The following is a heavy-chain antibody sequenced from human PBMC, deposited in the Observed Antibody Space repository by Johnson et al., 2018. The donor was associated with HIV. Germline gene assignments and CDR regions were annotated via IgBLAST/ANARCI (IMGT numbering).Heavy chain of an antibody. CDR1: GFTFSDYG. CDR2: IHYDGTNK. D-gene: IGHD3-22*01. Sequence: QEKLVESGGGVVRPGGSLRLSCAASGFTFSDYGMHWVRQAPGKGLEWVSFIHYDGTNKYSPDSVKGRFTISRDNSKNTVYLQMNRLRPEDTAVYYCAKIRRAYYEDAFDIWGQGTMVTVSS. CDR3: AKIRRAYYEDAFDI. V-gene: IGHV3-30*02. J-gene: IGHJ3*02.